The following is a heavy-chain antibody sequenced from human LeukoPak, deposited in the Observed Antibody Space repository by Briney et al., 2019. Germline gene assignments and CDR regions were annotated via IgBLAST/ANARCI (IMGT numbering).Heavy chain of an antibody. V-gene: IGHV5-10-1*01. D-gene: IGHD6-19*01. J-gene: IGHJ4*02. CDR3: ARQRRSSGWPNDY. Sequence: KTGESLKISCKGSGYSFTSYWISWVRQMPGKGLEWMGRIDPSDSYTNYSPSFQGHVTISADKSISTAYLQWSSLKASDNAMYYCARQRRSSGWPNDYWGQGTLVTVSS. CDR2: IDPSDSYT. CDR1: GYSFTSYW.